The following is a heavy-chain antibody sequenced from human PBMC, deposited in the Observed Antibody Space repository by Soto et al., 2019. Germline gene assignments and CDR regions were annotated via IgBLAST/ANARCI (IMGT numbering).Heavy chain of an antibody. V-gene: IGHV3-23*01. CDR2: ISGSGGST. Sequence: GGSLRLSCAASGFTFSSYAMSWVRQAPGKGLEWVSAISGSGGSTYYADSVKGRFTISRDNSKNTLYLQMNSLRAEDTAVYYCAKDYTEISSGRPGAFDIWGQGTMVTVSS. CDR1: GFTFSSYA. D-gene: IGHD6-19*01. CDR3: AKDYTEISSGRPGAFDI. J-gene: IGHJ3*02.